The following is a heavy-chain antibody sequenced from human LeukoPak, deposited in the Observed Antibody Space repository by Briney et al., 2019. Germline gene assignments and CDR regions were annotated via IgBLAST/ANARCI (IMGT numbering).Heavy chain of an antibody. V-gene: IGHV4-34*01. CDR2: INHSGST. D-gene: IGHD3-3*01. CDR3: ARGTEWHDYYYYYMDV. Sequence: SETLSLTCAVYGGSFRGYYWSWIRQPPGKGLEGIGEINHSGSTNYNPSLKSRVTISVDTSKNQFSLKLSSVTAADPAVYYCARGTEWHDYYYYYMDVWGKGTTVTVSS. J-gene: IGHJ6*03. CDR1: GGSFRGYY.